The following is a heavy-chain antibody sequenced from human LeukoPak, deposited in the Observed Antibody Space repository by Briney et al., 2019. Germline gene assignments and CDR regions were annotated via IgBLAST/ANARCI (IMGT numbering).Heavy chain of an antibody. Sequence: ASVKVSCKASGYTFTGYYMHWVRQAPGQGLEWMGWISAYNGNTNYAQKLQGRVTMTTDTSTSTAYMELRSLRSDDTAVYYCARGSGWKLLPGGAFDIWGQGTMVTVSS. V-gene: IGHV1-18*04. J-gene: IGHJ3*02. CDR3: ARGSGWKLLPGGAFDI. CDR2: ISAYNGNT. CDR1: GYTFTGYY. D-gene: IGHD1-26*01.